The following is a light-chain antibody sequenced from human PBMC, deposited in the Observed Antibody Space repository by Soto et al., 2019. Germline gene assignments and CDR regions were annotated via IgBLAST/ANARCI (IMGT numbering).Light chain of an antibody. CDR3: AAWDDSPNVPV. Sequence: QSVLTQPPSASGTPGQRVTISCSGSNSNIGRNTVNWYQQFPGAAPNLLIHSDNERPSGVPDRFSGSRSGTSASLAISGLQSEDEADYYWAAWDDSPNVPVFGGGTKLTVL. CDR1: NSNIGRNT. CDR2: SDN. V-gene: IGLV1-44*01. J-gene: IGLJ3*02.